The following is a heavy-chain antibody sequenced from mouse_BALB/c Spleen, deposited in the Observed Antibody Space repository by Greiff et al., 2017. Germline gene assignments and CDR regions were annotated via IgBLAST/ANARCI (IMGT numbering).Heavy chain of an antibody. D-gene: IGHD2-4*01. CDR2: INPYNGDT. CDR3: ARGDYVFDY. J-gene: IGHJ2*01. Sequence: VQLQQSGPELVKPGASVKISCKASGYSFTGYFMNWVMQSHGKSLEWIGRINPYNGDTFYNQKFKGKATLTVDKSSSTAHMELRSLASEDSAVYYCARGDYVFDYWGQGTTLTVSS. V-gene: IGHV1-20*02. CDR1: GYSFTGYF.